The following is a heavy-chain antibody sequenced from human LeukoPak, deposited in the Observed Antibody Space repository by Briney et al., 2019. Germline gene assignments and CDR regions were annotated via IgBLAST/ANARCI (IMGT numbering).Heavy chain of an antibody. V-gene: IGHV3-30*18. CDR2: ISFDGSNK. D-gene: IGHD6-19*01. Sequence: QPGGSLRLSCAASGFTFSSYGMHWVRQAPGKGLEWVAIISFDGSNKYYTDSVKGRFTISRDNSKNTLDLQMNSLRAEDTAVYYCAKATRDNSGCLDYWGQGTLVTVSS. CDR1: GFTFSSYG. J-gene: IGHJ4*02. CDR3: AKATRDNSGCLDY.